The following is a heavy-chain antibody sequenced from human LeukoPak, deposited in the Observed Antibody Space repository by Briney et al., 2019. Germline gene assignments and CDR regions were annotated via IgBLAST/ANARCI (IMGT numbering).Heavy chain of an antibody. Sequence: GASVKVSCTAFGYTFSGYWMHWVRQAPGQGPEWMGVISASGGSTIYAQKVKGRVTLTRDMSTSTDYLELSSLRSEDTAVYYCARDNSVRDEAWCFNPWGQGTLVTVSS. D-gene: IGHD2-15*01. CDR3: ARDNSVRDEAWCFNP. V-gene: IGHV1-46*01. CDR1: GYTFSGYW. J-gene: IGHJ5*02. CDR2: ISASGGST.